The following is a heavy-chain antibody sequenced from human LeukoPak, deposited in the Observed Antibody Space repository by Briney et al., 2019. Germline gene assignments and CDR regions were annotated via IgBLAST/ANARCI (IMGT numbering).Heavy chain of an antibody. Sequence: GGSLRLSCEASGFSFNAYWMAWVRQAPGTGLEWVANINPAGSETFHVDPVKGRFSISRDHAKNLVYLQMNSLRAEDTAVYYCATFGLVAALDLWGQGTLVTVSS. V-gene: IGHV3-7*01. CDR2: INPAGSET. J-gene: IGHJ4*02. CDR3: ATFGLVAALDL. CDR1: GFSFNAYW. D-gene: IGHD5-12*01.